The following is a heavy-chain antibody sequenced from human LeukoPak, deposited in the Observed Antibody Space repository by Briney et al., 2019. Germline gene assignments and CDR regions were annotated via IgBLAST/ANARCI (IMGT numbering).Heavy chain of an antibody. J-gene: IGHJ6*03. CDR2: IYTSGST. CDR3: ARGKTEDYYYYYMDV. Sequence: SETLSLTCTVSGGSISNYYWSWIRQPAGKGLEWIGRIYTSGSTNYNPSLKSRVTMSVDTSKNQFSLKLSSVTAADTAVYYCARGKTEDYYYYYMDVWGKGTTVTVSS. V-gene: IGHV4-4*07. CDR1: GGSISNYY.